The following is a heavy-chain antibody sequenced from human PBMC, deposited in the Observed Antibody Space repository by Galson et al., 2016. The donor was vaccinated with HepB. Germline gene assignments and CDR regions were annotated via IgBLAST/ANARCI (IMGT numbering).Heavy chain of an antibody. J-gene: IGHJ3*02. D-gene: IGHD3-22*01. CDR1: GGSINSNDYY. V-gene: IGHV4-31*03. CDR2: ISHSGNT. CDR3: ARIYTYHSDINGYWAAFDM. Sequence: TLSLTCTVSGGSINSNDYYWSWIRQHSGKGLEWIGYISHSGNTYYNPSLRSRVSMSVDTSKNQFSLKMNSVTAADTAMYFCARIYTYHSDINGYWAAFDMRGQGTMVIVS.